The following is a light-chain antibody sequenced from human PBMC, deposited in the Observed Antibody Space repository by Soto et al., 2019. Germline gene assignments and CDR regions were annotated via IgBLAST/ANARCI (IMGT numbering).Light chain of an antibody. CDR3: QQYNSPPWT. V-gene: IGKV1-5*03. CDR1: QSISSW. J-gene: IGKJ1*01. CDR2: KAS. Sequence: DIQMTQSPSTLSASVGDRVTITCWASQSISSWLAWYQQKPGKAPKFLIHKASSLESGVPSRFSGSGSGTEFTLTISSLQTDDFATYFCQQYNSPPWTFGQGTKVEIK.